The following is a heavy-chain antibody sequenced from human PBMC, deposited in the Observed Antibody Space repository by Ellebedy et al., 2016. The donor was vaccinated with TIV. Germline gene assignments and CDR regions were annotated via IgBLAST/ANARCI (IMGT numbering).Heavy chain of an antibody. CDR2: ISSSGSTI. CDR3: AKDLMAVASFDY. J-gene: IGHJ4*02. CDR1: GFTFSDYY. D-gene: IGHD4-23*01. Sequence: PGGSLRLSCAASGFTFSDYYMSWIRQAPGKGLEWVSYISSSGSTIYYADSVKGRFTISRDNAKNSLYLQMNSLRVEDTGMYYCAKDLMAVASFDYWGQGTLVTVSS. V-gene: IGHV3-11*01.